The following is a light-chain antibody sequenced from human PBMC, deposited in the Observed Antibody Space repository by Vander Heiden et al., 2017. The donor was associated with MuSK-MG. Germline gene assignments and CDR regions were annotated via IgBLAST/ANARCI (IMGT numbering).Light chain of an antibody. V-gene: IGKV3-11*01. CDR3: QQHSNWPRLT. CDR1: QSVTNY. CDR2: DAS. Sequence: EIVLTQSPATLSLSPGERATLSCRAGQSVTNYLAWYQQKPGQAPRLIIYDASNRATGVPARFSGSGYGTDFTLTISSVEPEDFAVYYCQQHSNWPRLTFGGGTKVEIK. J-gene: IGKJ4*01.